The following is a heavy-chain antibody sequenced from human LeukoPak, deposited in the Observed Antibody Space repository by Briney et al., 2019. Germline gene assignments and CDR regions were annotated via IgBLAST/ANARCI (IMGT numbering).Heavy chain of an antibody. CDR2: VHYSGSS. J-gene: IGHJ5*02. Sequence: PSETLSLTCSVSGDSVSSYYWSWIRQSPGKGLEWIGYVHYSGSSNSNPSLKSRVTTSVDTSRNQFSLKLSSVTAADTAVYYCARGPTGQYDPWGQGILVTVSS. V-gene: IGHV4-59*02. D-gene: IGHD1-14*01. CDR1: GDSVSSYY. CDR3: ARGPTGQYDP.